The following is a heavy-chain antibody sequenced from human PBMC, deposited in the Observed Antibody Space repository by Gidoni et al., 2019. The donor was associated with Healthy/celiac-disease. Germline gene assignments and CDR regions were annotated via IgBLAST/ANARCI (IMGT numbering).Heavy chain of an antibody. Sequence: ELQLLESGGGLVQPGGSLRLSCAAAGFPFSSYAMGWVRQAPGKGLEWVAAISGSGGSTYYADSVKGRFTISRDNSKNTLYLQMNSLRAEDTAVYYCAKAARGSGSYYRNWFDPWGQGTLVTVSS. CDR1: GFPFSSYA. CDR2: ISGSGGST. CDR3: AKAARGSGSYYRNWFDP. J-gene: IGHJ5*02. D-gene: IGHD3-10*01. V-gene: IGHV3-23*01.